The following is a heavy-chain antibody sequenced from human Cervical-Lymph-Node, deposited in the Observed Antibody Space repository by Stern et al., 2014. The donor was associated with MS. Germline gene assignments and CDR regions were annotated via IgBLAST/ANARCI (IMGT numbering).Heavy chain of an antibody. V-gene: IGHV3-30-3*01. J-gene: IGHJ4*02. D-gene: IGHD6-19*01. CDR3: ARVVAVAGTSFDA. CDR2: ISYDGTKK. Sequence: QVQLVQSGGGVVQPGRSLKLSCAASGFTFNNYAMHWVRQAPGKGLEWVTLISYDGTKKYYADSVKGRFTISRDNSKNTLYLHMSSLRAEDTAVYYCARVVAVAGTSFDAWGQGTLVTVSS. CDR1: GFTFNNYA.